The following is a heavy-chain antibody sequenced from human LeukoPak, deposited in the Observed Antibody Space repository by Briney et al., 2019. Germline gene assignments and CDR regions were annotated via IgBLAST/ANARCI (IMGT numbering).Heavy chain of an antibody. V-gene: IGHV3-33*01. J-gene: IGHJ4*02. D-gene: IGHD5-12*01. CDR2: IWYDGSHK. CDR1: GFTFSSYG. CDR3: ARVFVDIVATIPYN. Sequence: GGSLRLSCAASGFTFSSYGMHWVRQAPGKGLEWVAVIWYDGSHKYYADSVKGRFTISRDNSKNTLYLQMNSLRAEDTAVYYCARVFVDIVATIPYNWGQGTLVTVSS.